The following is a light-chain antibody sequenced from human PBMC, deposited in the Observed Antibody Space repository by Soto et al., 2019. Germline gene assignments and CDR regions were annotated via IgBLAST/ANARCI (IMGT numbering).Light chain of an antibody. CDR1: RYIRTD. CDR3: QHYRT. V-gene: IGKV1-6*02. Sequence: AIQMTQSPSSLSASVGDRVTITCRASRYIRTDVSWYQQKPGKAPNLLIYDASSLQSGVPSRFSGSGSGTEFTLTISSLQPDDFATYYCQHYRTFGQGTKVDIK. J-gene: IGKJ1*01. CDR2: DAS.